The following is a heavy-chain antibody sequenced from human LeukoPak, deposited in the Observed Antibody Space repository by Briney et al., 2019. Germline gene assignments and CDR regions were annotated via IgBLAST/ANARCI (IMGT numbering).Heavy chain of an antibody. J-gene: IGHJ4*02. V-gene: IGHV1-46*01. CDR2: INPSGGST. CDR3: ARECGSGSSCRSFDY. CDR1: GYTFTSYY. Sequence: ASVKVSCKASGYTFTSYYMHWVRQAPGQGFEWMGIINPSGGSTSYAQKFQGRVTMTRDTSTSTVYMELSSLRSEDTAVYYCARECGSGSSCRSFDYWGQGTLVTVSS. D-gene: IGHD3-10*01.